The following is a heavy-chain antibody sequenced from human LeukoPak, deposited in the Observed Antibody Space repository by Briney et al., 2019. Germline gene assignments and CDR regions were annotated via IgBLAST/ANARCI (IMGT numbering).Heavy chain of an antibody. V-gene: IGHV3-23*01. Sequence: GGSLRLSCAASGFTFSSYAMSWVRQAPGKGLEWVSGTSGNGASTYYADSVKGRFTISRDNSKNTLYLQMNSLRAEDTAVYHCAKGCYYDSSGHYCLDYWGQGTLVTVSS. CDR2: TSGNGAST. CDR3: AKGCYYDSSGHYCLDY. J-gene: IGHJ4*02. D-gene: IGHD3-22*01. CDR1: GFTFSSYA.